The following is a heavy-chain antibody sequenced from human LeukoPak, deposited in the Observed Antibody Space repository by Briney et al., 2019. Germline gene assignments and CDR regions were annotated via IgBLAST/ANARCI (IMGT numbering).Heavy chain of an antibody. J-gene: IGHJ4*02. D-gene: IGHD3-22*01. CDR3: ARDRYYDSSGFSTLNEFGY. Sequence: PGGSLRLSCAASGFTFDDYGMSWVRQAPGKGLEWVSGINWNGGSTGYADSVKGRFTIYRDNAKNSLYLQMNSLRAEDTALYYCARDRYYDSSGFSTLNEFGYWGQGTLVTVSS. CDR2: INWNGGST. V-gene: IGHV3-20*04. CDR1: GFTFDDYG.